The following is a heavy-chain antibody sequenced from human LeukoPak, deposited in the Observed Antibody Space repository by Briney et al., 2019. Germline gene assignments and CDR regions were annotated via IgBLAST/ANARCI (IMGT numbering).Heavy chain of an antibody. CDR3: ARDLIVVVPAAGYYYYYYGMDV. CDR1: GGSFSGYY. CDR2: INHSGST. V-gene: IGHV4-34*01. J-gene: IGHJ6*02. D-gene: IGHD2-2*01. Sequence: SETLSLTCAVYGGSFSGYYWSWIRQPPGKGLEWIGEINHSGSTNYNPSLKSRVTISVDTSKTQFSLKLSSVTAADTAVYYCARDLIVVVPAAGYYYYYYGMDVWGQGTTVTVSS.